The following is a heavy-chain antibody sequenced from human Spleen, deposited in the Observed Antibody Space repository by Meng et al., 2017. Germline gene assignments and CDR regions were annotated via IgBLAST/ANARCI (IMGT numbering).Heavy chain of an antibody. CDR2: INPSGGST. Sequence: ASVKVSCKASGYTFTSYYMHWVRQAPGQGLEWMGIINPSGGSTSYAQKFQGRVTMTRDTSTSTVYMELSSLRSEDTAVYYCARGFGSTMTVVAGFDYWGQGTLVTVSS. V-gene: IGHV1-46*01. CDR1: GYTFTSYY. CDR3: ARGFGSTMTVVAGFDY. D-gene: IGHD3-22*01. J-gene: IGHJ4*02.